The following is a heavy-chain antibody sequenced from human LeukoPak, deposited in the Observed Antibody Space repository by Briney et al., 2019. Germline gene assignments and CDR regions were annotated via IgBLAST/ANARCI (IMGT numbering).Heavy chain of an antibody. Sequence: GGSLRLSCAASGFTFSSYAMSWVRQAPGKGLEWVSAISGSGGSTYYADSVKGRFTISRDNSKNTLYLQMNSLRAEDTAVYYCANNYEKYYDFWSGYYTRGDDGFDYWGQGALVTVSS. CDR3: ANNYEKYYDFWSGYYTRGDDGFDY. CDR1: GFTFSSYA. V-gene: IGHV3-23*01. J-gene: IGHJ4*02. D-gene: IGHD3-3*01. CDR2: ISGSGGST.